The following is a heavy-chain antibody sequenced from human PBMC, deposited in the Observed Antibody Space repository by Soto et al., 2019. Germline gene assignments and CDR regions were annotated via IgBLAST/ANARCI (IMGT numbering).Heavy chain of an antibody. Sequence: RASVKVSCKASGYTFTSYGISWVRQAPGQGLEWMGWISAYNGNTNYAQKLQGRVTMTTDTSTSTAYMELRSLRSDDTAVYYCATTPRLSGYTYAFDIWGQGTMVTV. J-gene: IGHJ3*02. CDR1: GYTFTSYG. D-gene: IGHD3-22*01. CDR3: ATTPRLSGYTYAFDI. V-gene: IGHV1-18*01. CDR2: ISAYNGNT.